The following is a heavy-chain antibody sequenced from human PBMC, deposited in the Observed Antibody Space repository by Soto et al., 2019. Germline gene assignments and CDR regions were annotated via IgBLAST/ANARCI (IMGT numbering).Heavy chain of an antibody. J-gene: IGHJ3*02. CDR1: GFTFSNYS. CDR3: AKVSGDVGAFDI. Sequence: GGSLRLSCAASGFTFSNYSMNWVRQAPGKGLEWVSSISRSSSYIYYADSVKGRFTISRDNAKHSLYLQVDSLRVEDTAVYYCAKVSGDVGAFDIWGQGTMVTVSS. D-gene: IGHD7-27*01. V-gene: IGHV3-21*01. CDR2: ISRSSSYI.